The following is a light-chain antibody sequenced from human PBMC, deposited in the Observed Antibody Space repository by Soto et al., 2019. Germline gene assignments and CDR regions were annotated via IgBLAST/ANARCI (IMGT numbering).Light chain of an antibody. CDR1: QSVSSY. V-gene: IGKV3-11*01. CDR2: DAS. Sequence: EIVLTQSPATMSLSPGERATLSCRASQSVSSYLAWSQQKAGQAPRLLIYDASNRATGIPARFSGSGSGTDFTLTISRLKPEDFAVYYCQHLSSWPRTFGLGTQVEI. CDR3: QHLSSWPRT. J-gene: IGKJ1*01.